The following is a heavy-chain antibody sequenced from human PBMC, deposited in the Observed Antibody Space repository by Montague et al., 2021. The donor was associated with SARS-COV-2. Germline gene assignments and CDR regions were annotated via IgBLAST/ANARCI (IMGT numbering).Heavy chain of an antibody. CDR1: SGSISSGGYY. V-gene: IGHV4-31*03. CDR3: ARTYYDILTGYYNFDY. J-gene: IGHJ4*02. D-gene: IGHD3-9*01. CDR2: IYYSGST. Sequence: TLSLTCTVSSGSISSGGYYWSWIRQHPGKGLEWIGYIYYSGSTYYNPSLKSRVTISVDPSKNQFSLKLSSVTAADTAVYYCARTYYDILTGYYNFDYWGQGTLVTVSS.